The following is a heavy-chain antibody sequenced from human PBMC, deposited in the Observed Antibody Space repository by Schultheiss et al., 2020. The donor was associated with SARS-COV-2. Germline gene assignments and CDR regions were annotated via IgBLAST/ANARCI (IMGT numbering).Heavy chain of an antibody. D-gene: IGHD5-24*01. J-gene: IGHJ4*02. CDR2: IYFTGIT. V-gene: IGHV4-59*01. Sequence: SETLSLTCSVSGSSITGFFWTWIRQPPGKGLDPIGNIYFTGITKYNPSLKSRLTISIDTSKNQFSLKLGSVTAADTAVYFCARATRVESLFSVRGGSFDFWGRGALVTVSS. CDR3: ARATRVESLFSVRGGSFDF. CDR1: GSSITGFF.